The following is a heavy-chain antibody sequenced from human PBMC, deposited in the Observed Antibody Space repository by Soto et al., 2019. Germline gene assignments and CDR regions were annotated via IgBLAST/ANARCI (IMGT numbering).Heavy chain of an antibody. V-gene: IGHV4-59*01. CDR3: ARGVGSSPPRY. D-gene: IGHD3-9*01. J-gene: IGHJ4*02. CDR1: GGSISVYY. Sequence: PSEPLSLPCTISGGSISVYYWSWIRQSPRQGLEWIGYVYDNGRPYYSPSLKSRVTISADTSKNQISLKLTSATAADTAVYYCARGVGSSPPRYWGRGTLVTVSS. CDR2: VYDNGRP.